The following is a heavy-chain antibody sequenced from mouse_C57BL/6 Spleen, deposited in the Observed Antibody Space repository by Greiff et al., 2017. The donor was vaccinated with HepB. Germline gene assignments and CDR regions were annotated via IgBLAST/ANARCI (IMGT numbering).Heavy chain of an antibody. D-gene: IGHD2-4*01. CDR3: ARGDYDYDHWYFDV. J-gene: IGHJ1*03. Sequence: QVQLQQSGPELVKPGASVKISCKASGYAFSSSWMNWVKQRPGKGLEWIGRIYPGDGDTNYNGKFKGKATLTADKSSSTAYMQLSSLTSEDSAVYFCARGDYDYDHWYFDVWGTGTTVTVSS. CDR1: GYAFSSSW. V-gene: IGHV1-82*01. CDR2: IYPGDGDT.